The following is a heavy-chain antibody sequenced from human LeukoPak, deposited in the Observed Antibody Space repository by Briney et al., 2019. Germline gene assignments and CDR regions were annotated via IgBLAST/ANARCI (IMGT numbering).Heavy chain of an antibody. J-gene: IGHJ4*02. Sequence: PSETLSLTCTVSGGSISSYYWSWIRQPPGKGLEWIGYIYYSGSTNYNPSLKSRVTISVDTSKNQFSLKLSSVTAADTAVYYCARDTEPSIVGATGSDYWGQGTLVTVSS. D-gene: IGHD1-26*01. CDR1: GGSISSYY. CDR3: ARDTEPSIVGATGSDY. CDR2: IYYSGST. V-gene: IGHV4-59*01.